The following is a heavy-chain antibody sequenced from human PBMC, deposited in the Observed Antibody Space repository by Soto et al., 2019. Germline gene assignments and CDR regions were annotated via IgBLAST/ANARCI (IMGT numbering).Heavy chain of an antibody. D-gene: IGHD4-4*01. CDR3: ARSNAWEVLLPY. CDR1: GASINSGGYY. V-gene: IGHV4-31*03. J-gene: IGHJ4*02. CDR2: IYFSGST. Sequence: QVQLQESGPGLVKPSQTLSLTCTVSGASINSGGYYWSWIRQLPGKGLEWVGYIYFSGSTYYNPSLDSRVTISLDTSQNQFSQKLTSVTAADTAVYYCARSNAWEVLLPYWGQGTMVTVSS.